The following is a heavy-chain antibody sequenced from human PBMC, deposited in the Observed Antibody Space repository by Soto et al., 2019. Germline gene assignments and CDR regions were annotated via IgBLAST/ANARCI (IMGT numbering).Heavy chain of an antibody. J-gene: IGHJ3*01. D-gene: IGHD3-22*01. Sequence: SETLSLTCTLSTCSFSVYSWSWVRQVPGKGLEWIGYTYVSGSTNYNPSLKNRVSISIDPAKNQFSLRLSSVTAADTAVYFCARGQTVRAYEFWGQGTKVT. V-gene: IGHV4-59*13. CDR1: TCSFSVYS. CDR3: ARGQTVRAYEF. CDR2: TYVSGST.